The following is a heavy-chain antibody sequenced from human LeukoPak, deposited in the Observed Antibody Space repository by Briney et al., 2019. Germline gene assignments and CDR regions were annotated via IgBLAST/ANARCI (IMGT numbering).Heavy chain of an antibody. V-gene: IGHV3-21*01. CDR1: GFTFSSYS. J-gene: IGHJ6*02. D-gene: IGHD6-19*01. CDR3: ARVIERQWLIPSYYYYGMDV. CDR2: ISSSSSYI. Sequence: GGSLRLSCAASGFTFSSYSMNWVRQAPGKGLEWVSSISSSSSYIYYADSVKGRFTISRDNAKNSPYLQTNSLRAEDTAVYYCARVIERQWLIPSYYYYGMDVWGQGTTVTVSS.